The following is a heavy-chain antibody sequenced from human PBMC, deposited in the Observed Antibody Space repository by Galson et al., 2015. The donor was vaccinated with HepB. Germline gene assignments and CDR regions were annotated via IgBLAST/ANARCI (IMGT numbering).Heavy chain of an antibody. Sequence: QSGAEVKMPGEFLKISCKTSGYNFNRYWIDWVRQMPGKGLEWRGIIYPTDADTRYSPSFQGQVSISADKSTATAYLQWSSLKASDTAIYFCVRRRSQLLNVDTDYWGQGTLVTVSS. J-gene: IGHJ4*01. CDR2: IYPTDADT. CDR1: GYNFNRYW. CDR3: VRRRSQLLNVDTDY. D-gene: IGHD2-2*01. V-gene: IGHV5-51*01.